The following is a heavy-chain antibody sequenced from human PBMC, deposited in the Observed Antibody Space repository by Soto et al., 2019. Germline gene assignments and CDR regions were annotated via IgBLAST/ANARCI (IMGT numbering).Heavy chain of an antibody. CDR1: GGSISSSSYY. CDR2: IYYSGST. V-gene: IGHV4-39*01. CDR3: ASQDKYYYGSGSYTGSYYYYGMDV. J-gene: IGHJ6*02. D-gene: IGHD3-10*01. Sequence: SETLSLTCTVSGGSISSSSYYWGWIRQPPGKGLEWIGSIYYSGSTYYNPSLKSRVTISVDTSKNQFSLKLSSVTAADTAVYYCASQDKYYYGSGSYTGSYYYYGMDVWGQGTTVTVSS.